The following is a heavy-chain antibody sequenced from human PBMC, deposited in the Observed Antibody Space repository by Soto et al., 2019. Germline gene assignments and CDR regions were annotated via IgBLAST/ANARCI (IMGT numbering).Heavy chain of an antibody. D-gene: IGHD2-15*01. CDR3: AKDLWDCSGGSCYSPHAFDI. J-gene: IGHJ3*02. Sequence: GGSLRLSCAASGFTFSSYAMSWVRQAPGKGLEWVSAISGSGGSTYYADSVKGRFTISRDNSKNTLYLQMNSLRAEDTAVYYCAKDLWDCSGGSCYSPHAFDIWGQGTMVTVSS. V-gene: IGHV3-23*01. CDR2: ISGSGGST. CDR1: GFTFSSYA.